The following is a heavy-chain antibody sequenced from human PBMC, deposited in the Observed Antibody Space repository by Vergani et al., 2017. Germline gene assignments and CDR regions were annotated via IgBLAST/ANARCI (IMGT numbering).Heavy chain of an antibody. V-gene: IGHV4-34*01. D-gene: IGHD2-2*01. CDR2: INHSGST. J-gene: IGHJ5*02. CDR1: GGSFSGYY. CDR3: ARGGGSTNERSLNWFDP. Sequence: QVQLQQWGAGLLKPSETLSLTCAVYGGSFSGYYWSWTRQPPGKGLEWIGEINHSGSTNYNPSLKSRVTISVDTSKNQFSLKLSSVTAAETAVYYCARGGGSTNERSLNWFDPWGQGTLVTVSS.